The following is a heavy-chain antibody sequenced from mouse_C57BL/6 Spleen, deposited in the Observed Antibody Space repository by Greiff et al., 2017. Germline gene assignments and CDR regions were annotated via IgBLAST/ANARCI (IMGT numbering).Heavy chain of an antibody. CDR3: AKLGLYYFDY. Sequence: ESGPGPVKPSQSLSLTRPVTGYSITSGYYRNWIRQFPGNKLEWMGYISYDGSNNYNPSLKNRISSTRDTAKTQFFLKLNSVTTEDTATCYCAKLGLYYFDYWGQGTTLTVSS. V-gene: IGHV3-6*01. CDR2: ISYDGSN. J-gene: IGHJ2*01. CDR1: GYSITSGYY. D-gene: IGHD4-1*01.